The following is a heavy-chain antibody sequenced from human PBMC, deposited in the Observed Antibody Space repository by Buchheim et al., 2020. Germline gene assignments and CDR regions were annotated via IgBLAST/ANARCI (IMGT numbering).Heavy chain of an antibody. J-gene: IGHJ6*02. CDR2: ISYHGSNK. CDR1: GFTFNTYG. CDR3: AKRDTYAQYTMDV. Sequence: QVQLVESGGGVVQPGRSLRLSCAASGFTFNTYGMHWVRQAPGKGLEWVAVISYHGSNKYYADSVKGRFTISRDNSKNKLYLQMNSLRADDTAVYYCAKRDTYAQYTMDVWGQGTT. D-gene: IGHD2-2*01. V-gene: IGHV3-30*18.